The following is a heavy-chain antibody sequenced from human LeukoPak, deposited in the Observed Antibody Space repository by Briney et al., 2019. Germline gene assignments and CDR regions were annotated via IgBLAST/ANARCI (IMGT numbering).Heavy chain of an antibody. CDR3: AKTAGTYDFWSGYYGNYFDY. CDR1: GFTFSSYA. J-gene: IGHJ4*02. D-gene: IGHD3-3*01. V-gene: IGHV3-23*01. Sequence: GGSLRLSCAASGFTFSSYAMSWVRQAPGKGLEWVSAISGSGGSTYYADSVKGRFTISRDNSKNTLYLQMNSLRAEDTAVYYCAKTAGTYDFWSGYYGNYFDYWGQGTLATVSS. CDR2: ISGSGGST.